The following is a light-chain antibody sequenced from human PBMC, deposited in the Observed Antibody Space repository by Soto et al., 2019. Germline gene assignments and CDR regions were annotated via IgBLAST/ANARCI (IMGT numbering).Light chain of an antibody. V-gene: IGLV1-44*01. J-gene: IGLJ3*02. CDR3: AAWDDSLHGVV. Sequence: QAVVTQPPSASGTPGQRVTISCSGSSSNIGSNTVNWYQQLPGTAPKVLIYTNDQRPSGVPARFSGSKSGTSASVAISGLPSEDEADYYCAAWDDSLHGVVFGGGTKLTVL. CDR1: SSNIGSNT. CDR2: TND.